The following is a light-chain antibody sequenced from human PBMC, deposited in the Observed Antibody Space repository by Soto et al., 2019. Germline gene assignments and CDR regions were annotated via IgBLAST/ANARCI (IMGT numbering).Light chain of an antibody. CDR2: PAS. Sequence: AIRMTQSPSSFSASTGDRVTITFRASQGISSYLAWYQQKPGKAPKLLIYPASTLQSGVPPLFSVSGSGTDFTLTISCLQSEDFATDYCQQYYSYPYTFGQGTKLEIK. V-gene: IGKV1-8*01. CDR3: QQYYSYPYT. CDR1: QGISSY. J-gene: IGKJ2*01.